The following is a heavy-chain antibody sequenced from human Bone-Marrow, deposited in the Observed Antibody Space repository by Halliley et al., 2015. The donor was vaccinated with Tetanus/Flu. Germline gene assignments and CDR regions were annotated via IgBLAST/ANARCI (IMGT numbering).Heavy chain of an antibody. CDR2: IYRSENT. J-gene: IGHJ3*02. D-gene: IGHD2-15*01. CDR3: ARHCSGNSCYTDAFDI. V-gene: IGHV4-30-2*01. CDR1: GGSISSGGYS. Sequence: TLSLTCAVSGGSISSGGYSWIWLRQPPGKGLEWIGYIYRSENTYYNLSLKSRVTISVDRSKNQFSLNLSSVTAADTAVYYCARHCSGNSCYTDAFDIWGQGTVVTVSS.